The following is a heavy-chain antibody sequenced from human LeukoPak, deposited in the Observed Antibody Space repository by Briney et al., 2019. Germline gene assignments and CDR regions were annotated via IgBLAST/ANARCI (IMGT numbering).Heavy chain of an antibody. CDR3: ARPSSYSGAWGSDH. J-gene: IGHJ4*02. CDR1: GFSFSSYW. D-gene: IGHD2-21*01. CDR2: INLDGSER. V-gene: IGHV3-7*01. Sequence: GGSPRLSCVTSGFSFSSYWMSWVRQAPGKGLEWVANINLDGSERNYVDSVEGRLTISRDNAKNLLYLEMNSLRADDTAVYYCARPSSYSGAWGSDHWGQGTLVTVGS.